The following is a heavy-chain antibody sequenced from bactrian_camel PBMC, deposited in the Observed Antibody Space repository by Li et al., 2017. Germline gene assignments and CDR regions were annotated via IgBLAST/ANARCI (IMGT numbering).Heavy chain of an antibody. D-gene: IGHD1*01. CDR2: INSGGGST. CDR3: AADGGSTLERFKY. CDR1: EFDFSSRV. Sequence: VQLVESGGGLVQPGGSLRLSCAVSEFDFSSRVMSWVRQAPGKGLEWVSTINSGGGSTYYANSVKGRFTISRDNAKNTLYLQMDTLKPEDAAVYYCAADGGSTLERFKYWGQGTQVTVS. J-gene: IGHJ4*01. V-gene: IGHV3S40*01.